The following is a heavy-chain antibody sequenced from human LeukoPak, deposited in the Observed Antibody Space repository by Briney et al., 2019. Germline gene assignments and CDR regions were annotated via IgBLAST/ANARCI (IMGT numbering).Heavy chain of an antibody. CDR2: ISFDGSNK. J-gene: IGHJ6*04. CDR3: AKEFSAYSGGWFFDV. CDR1: EFIFSNYG. V-gene: IGHV3-30*18. D-gene: IGHD6-19*01. Sequence: GGSLRLSCAASEFIFSNYGMHWVRQAPGKGLEWVAVISFDGSNKYYGDSVKGRFTISRDNSMNTLYLQMNGLRAEDAAVYYCAKEFSAYSGGWFFDVRGKGTTVTVSS.